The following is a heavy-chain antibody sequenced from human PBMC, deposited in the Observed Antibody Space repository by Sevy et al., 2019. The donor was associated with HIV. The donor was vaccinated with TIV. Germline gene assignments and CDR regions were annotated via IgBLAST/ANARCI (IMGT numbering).Heavy chain of an antibody. V-gene: IGHV3-21*01. CDR2: ISSTSSYI. J-gene: IGHJ3*02. CDR1: GFTFNLYS. CDR3: ARGAGDPVGALDI. D-gene: IGHD4-17*01. Sequence: GGSLRLSCAASGFTFNLYSMNYVRQVPGRGLEWVSSISSTSSYIFYGASVKGRFTISRDNTKNSLYLQMNSLRAEDTAVYYCARGAGDPVGALDIWGQGTMVTVS.